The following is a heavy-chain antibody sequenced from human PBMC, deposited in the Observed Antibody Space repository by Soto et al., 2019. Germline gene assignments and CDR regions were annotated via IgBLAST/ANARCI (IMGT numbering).Heavy chain of an antibody. V-gene: IGHV3-21*01. CDR3: ARDRPLDSHYYYYCIDV. CDR2: ISSSSSYI. D-gene: IGHD3-16*02. CDR1: GFTFSSYS. J-gene: IGHJ6*02. Sequence: PGGSLRLSCAASGFTFSSYSMNWVRQAPGKGLEWVSSISSSSSYIYYADSVKGRFTISRDNAKNSLYLQMNSLRAEDTAVYYCARDRPLDSHYYYYCIDVRGQGTTVTVSS.